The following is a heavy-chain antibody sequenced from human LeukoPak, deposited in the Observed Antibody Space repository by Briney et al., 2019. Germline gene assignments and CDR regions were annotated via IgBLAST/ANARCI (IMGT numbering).Heavy chain of an antibody. CDR1: GGSFSGYY. V-gene: IGHV4-34*01. CDR2: INHSGST. J-gene: IGHJ4*02. CDR3: AASVAVAARGLYY. D-gene: IGHD6-19*01. Sequence: SETLSLTCAVYGGSFSGYYWSWIRQPPGKGLEWIGEINHSGSTNYNPSLKSRVTISVDTSKNQFSLKVSSVTAADTAVYYCAASVAVAARGLYYWGQGTLVTVSS.